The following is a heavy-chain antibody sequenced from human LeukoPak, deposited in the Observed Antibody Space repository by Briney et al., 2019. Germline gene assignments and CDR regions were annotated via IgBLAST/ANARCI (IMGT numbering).Heavy chain of an antibody. CDR2: ISSSSSTI. CDR3: ATPAAGPGAEYSLY. CDR1: GFTFSSYS. J-gene: IGHJ1*01. D-gene: IGHD6-13*01. V-gene: IGHV3-48*01. Sequence: GGSLRLSCAASGFTFSSYSMNWVRQAPGKGLEWVSYISSSSSTIYYADSVKGRFTISRDNAKNSLDLQMNSLKVEDTAVYYCATPAAGPGAEYSLYWGQGTLVIVSS.